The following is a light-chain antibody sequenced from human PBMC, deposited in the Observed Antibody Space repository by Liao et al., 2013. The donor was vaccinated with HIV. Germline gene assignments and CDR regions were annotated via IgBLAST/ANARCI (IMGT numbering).Light chain of an antibody. CDR2: YDS. CDR3: QVWDSNSDHPYV. Sequence: SYVLTQPPSVSVAPGKTATITCGGNNIGSKSVHWYQQRSGQAPVLVIYYDSDRPSVIPERFSGSNSGNTATLSISRVEAGDEADYYCQVWDSNSDHPYVFGTGTKVTVL. J-gene: IGLJ1*01. CDR1: NIGSKS. V-gene: IGLV3-21*01.